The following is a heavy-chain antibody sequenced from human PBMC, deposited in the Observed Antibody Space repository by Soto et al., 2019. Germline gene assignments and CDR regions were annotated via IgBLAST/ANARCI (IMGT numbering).Heavy chain of an antibody. V-gene: IGHV3-33*01. CDR1: GFTFSSYG. D-gene: IGHD6-19*01. CDR2: IWYDGSNK. Sequence: GGSLRLSCAASGFTFSSYGMHWVRQAPGKGLEWVAVIWYDGSNKYYADSVKGRFTISRDNSKNTLYLQMNSLRAEDTAVYYCARVSGIAVAGLSPWGQGTLVTVSS. J-gene: IGHJ5*02. CDR3: ARVSGIAVAGLSP.